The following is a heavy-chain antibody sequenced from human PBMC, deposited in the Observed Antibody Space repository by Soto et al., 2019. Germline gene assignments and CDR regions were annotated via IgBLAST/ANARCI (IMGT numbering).Heavy chain of an antibody. CDR3: AREEDYYFDY. CDR2: INPNSGGT. D-gene: IGHD2-15*01. CDR1: GYTFTGYY. V-gene: IGHV1-2*04. J-gene: IGHJ4*02. Sequence: ASVKVSCKASGYTFTGYYIHWVRQAPGQGLEWMGWINPNSGGTNYAQRFQDWVTMTRDTSISTAYMELSRLRSDDTAVYYCAREEDYYFDYWGQGTLVTVSS.